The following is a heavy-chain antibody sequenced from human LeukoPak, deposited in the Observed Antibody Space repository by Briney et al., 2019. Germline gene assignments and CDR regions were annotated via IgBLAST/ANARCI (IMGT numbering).Heavy chain of an antibody. V-gene: IGHV3-20*04. CDR1: GVTFDNYG. D-gene: IGHD5-18*01. CDR2: INWNGRVT. CDR3: ARSGDSSAFDS. Sequence: GGSLRLSCAGSGVTFDNYGMSWVRQAPGKGLEWVSGINWNGRVTIYADSVKGRFNISRDNDKKSLYLQMNSLRAEDTALYYCARSGDSSAFDSWGQGTLVTVPS. J-gene: IGHJ4*02.